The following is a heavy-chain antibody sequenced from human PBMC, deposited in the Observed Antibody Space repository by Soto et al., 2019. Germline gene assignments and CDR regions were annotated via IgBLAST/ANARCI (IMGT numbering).Heavy chain of an antibody. D-gene: IGHD2-2*01. V-gene: IGHV1-18*04. CDR3: ARGPRYCSTTTCFSGVTWFDP. J-gene: IGHJ5*02. CDR1: GYTFTIYG. Sequence: SVKVSCKASGYTFTIYGISLVLHAPGQGLDWMGWISSYNGNTNYAQKVQGRVTLTTDTSTSTTYMELRSLRSDDTAVYYCARGPRYCSTTTCFSGVTWFDPWGQGTLVTVSS. CDR2: ISSYNGNT.